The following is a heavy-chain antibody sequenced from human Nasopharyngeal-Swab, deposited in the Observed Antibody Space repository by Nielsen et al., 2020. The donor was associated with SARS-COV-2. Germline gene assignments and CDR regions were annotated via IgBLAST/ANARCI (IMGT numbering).Heavy chain of an antibody. D-gene: IGHD3-10*01. CDR1: GGSISSSSYY. CDR2: IYYSGST. J-gene: IGHJ6*02. CDR3: ARDCNLGVRGVSYSYGMDV. V-gene: IGHV4-31*03. Sequence: SETLSLTCTVSGGSISSSSYYWSWIRQHPGKGLEWIGYIYYSGSTYYNPSLKSRVTISVDTSKNQFSLKLSSVTAADTAVYYCARDCNLGVRGVSYSYGMDVWGQGTTVTVSS.